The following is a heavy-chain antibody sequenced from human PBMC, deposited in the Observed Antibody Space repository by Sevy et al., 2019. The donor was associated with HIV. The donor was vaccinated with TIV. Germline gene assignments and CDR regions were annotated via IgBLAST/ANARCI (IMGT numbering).Heavy chain of an antibody. V-gene: IGHV1-18*01. CDR3: ARVPSGRYWSWFDP. J-gene: IGHJ5*02. CDR2: ISCYNGNT. CDR1: GYTFTSYG. Sequence: ASVKVSCKASGYTFTSYGISWVRQAPGQGLEWMGWISCYNGNTNYSQKFQGRVTITTDTSTSTAYMELRSLRSDDTAVFYCARVPSGRYWSWFDPWGQGTLVTVSS. D-gene: IGHD1-26*01.